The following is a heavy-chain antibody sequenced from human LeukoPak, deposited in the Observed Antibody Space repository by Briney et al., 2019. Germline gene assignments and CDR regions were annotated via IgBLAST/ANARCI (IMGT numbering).Heavy chain of an antibody. CDR2: INPYSGAL. D-gene: IGHD1-1*01. CDR3: ATATVTHTRDP. CDR1: GYTFSDFY. J-gene: IGHJ5*02. Sequence: SVKVSCQTSGYTFSDFYLNWVRQAPGQGLEWMGWINPYSGALISAQSLQGRLTMTWDTSTGTAYMELTRLTSDDTAVYYCATATVTHTRDPWGQGTLVTVSS. V-gene: IGHV1-2*02.